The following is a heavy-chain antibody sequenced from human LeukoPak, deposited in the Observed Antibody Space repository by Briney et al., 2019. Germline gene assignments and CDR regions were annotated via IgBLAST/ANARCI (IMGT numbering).Heavy chain of an antibody. Sequence: SETLSLTCTVSGGSISNYYWSWIRQSPGKGLEWIGYIYYSGSTNYNPSLKSRITISVNTSKNQFSLKLSSVTAADTAVYYCARVGYYDILTGYYDFDYWGQGTLVTVSS. CDR1: GGSISNYY. J-gene: IGHJ4*02. D-gene: IGHD3-9*01. CDR2: IYYSGST. V-gene: IGHV4-59*12. CDR3: ARVGYYDILTGYYDFDY.